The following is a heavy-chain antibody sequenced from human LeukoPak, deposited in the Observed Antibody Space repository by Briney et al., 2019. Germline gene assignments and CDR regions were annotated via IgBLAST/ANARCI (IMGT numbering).Heavy chain of an antibody. J-gene: IGHJ4*02. CDR3: ARNEYSSSSVYDY. CDR2: ISSSGSTI. Sequence: PGGSLRLSCAASGFTFSDYYMSWIRQAPGKGLEWVSYISSSGSTIYYADSVKGRFTISRDNAKNSLYLQMNSLRAEDTAVYYCARNEYSSSSVYDYWGQGTLVTVSS. V-gene: IGHV3-11*04. D-gene: IGHD6-6*01. CDR1: GFTFSDYY.